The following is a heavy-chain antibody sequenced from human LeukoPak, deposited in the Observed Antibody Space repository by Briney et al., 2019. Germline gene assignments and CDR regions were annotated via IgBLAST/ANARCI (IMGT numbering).Heavy chain of an antibody. J-gene: IGHJ6*04. CDR1: GFTFDDYT. D-gene: IGHD6-6*01. Sequence: GGSLRLSCAASGFTFDDYTMQWVRQAPGKGLEWVSLISWDGGSTYYADSVKGRFTISRDNSKNSLYLQMNSLRTEDTALYYCAKANGRGIAARLVMDVWGKGTTVTVSS. CDR2: ISWDGGST. V-gene: IGHV3-43*01. CDR3: AKANGRGIAARLVMDV.